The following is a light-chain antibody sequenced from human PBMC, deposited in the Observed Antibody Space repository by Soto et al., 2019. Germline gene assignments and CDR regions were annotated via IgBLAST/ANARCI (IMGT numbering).Light chain of an antibody. J-gene: IGKJ1*01. CDR2: AAS. V-gene: IGKV1-5*01. Sequence: DIQMTQSPSSLSASVGDRVTITCRASQTISSCLAWYQQKPGKAPKLLIYAASTLESGVPSRFSGSGSGTEFTLTISSLQPDDFATYYCQQYNSYSGTFGQGTKVEIK. CDR1: QTISSC. CDR3: QQYNSYSGT.